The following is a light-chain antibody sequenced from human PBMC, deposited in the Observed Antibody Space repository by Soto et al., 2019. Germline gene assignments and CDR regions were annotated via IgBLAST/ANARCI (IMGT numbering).Light chain of an antibody. CDR3: QQSYNFPRT. CDR1: QNINTY. V-gene: IGKV1-39*01. CDR2: AVS. Sequence: DIQMTQSPSSLSASVGDRVTITCRASQNINTYLNWYQQKPGKPPKLLMYAVSSLQSGAPSRFSGSGSGTDFTLTISSLQSEDFATYFCQQSYNFPRTFGQGTKLEI. J-gene: IGKJ2*01.